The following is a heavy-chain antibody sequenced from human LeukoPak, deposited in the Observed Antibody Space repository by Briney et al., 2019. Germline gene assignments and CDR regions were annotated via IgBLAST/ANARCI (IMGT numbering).Heavy chain of an antibody. CDR2: ISSSSSYI. D-gene: IGHD3-22*01. CDR1: GFTFSSYS. CDR3: ARHPYYYDSSGYYYYGMDV. Sequence: KPGRSLRLSCAASGFTFSSYSMNWVRQAPGKGLEWVSSISSSSSYIYYADSVKGRFTISRDNAKNSLYLQMNSLRAEDTAVYYCARHPYYYDSSGYYYYGMDVWGQGTTVTVSS. V-gene: IGHV3-21*01. J-gene: IGHJ6*02.